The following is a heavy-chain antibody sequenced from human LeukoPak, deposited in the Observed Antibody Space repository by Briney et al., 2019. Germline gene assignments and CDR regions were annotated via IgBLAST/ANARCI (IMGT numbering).Heavy chain of an antibody. CDR3: ARGIAAAGYYYYGMDV. D-gene: IGHD6-13*01. J-gene: IGHJ6*02. CDR1: GFTFRSYA. Sequence: GGVLRLSCAASGFTFRSYAVSWVRRAPGGGREGVSVFYSGGSSYYADSVKGRFTISRDNSKNTLYLQMNSLRAEDTAVYYCARGIAAAGYYYYGMDVWGQGTTVTVSS. V-gene: IGHV3-53*01. CDR2: FYSGGSS.